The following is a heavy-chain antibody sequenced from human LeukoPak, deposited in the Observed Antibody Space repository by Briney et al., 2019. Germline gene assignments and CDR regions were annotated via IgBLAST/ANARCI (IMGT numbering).Heavy chain of an antibody. CDR1: GFTFSNAW. J-gene: IGHJ4*02. CDR2: IKSKTDGGTT. D-gene: IGHD3-22*01. V-gene: IGHV3-15*01. Sequence: PGGSLRLSCAASGFTFSNAWMSWVRQAPGKGLEWVGRIKSKTDGGTTDYAAPVKGRFTISREDSKNTLYLQMNSLKTEDTAVYYCTTVSVVVVTNLGGVYWGQGTLVTVSS. CDR3: TTVSVVVVTNLGGVY.